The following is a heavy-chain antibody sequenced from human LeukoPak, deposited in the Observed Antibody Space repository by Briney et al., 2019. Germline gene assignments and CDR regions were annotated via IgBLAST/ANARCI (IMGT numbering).Heavy chain of an antibody. J-gene: IGHJ4*02. V-gene: IGHV1-46*01. CDR2: TNPSGGST. CDR1: GYTFTSYY. Sequence: ASVKVSCKASGYTFTSYYMHWVRQAPGQGLEWMGITNPSGGSTSYAQKFQGRVTMTRDTSTSTVYMELSSLRSEDTAVYYCARSRTYSYGPRGYFDHWGQGTLVTVSS. CDR3: ARSRTYSYGPRGYFDH. D-gene: IGHD5-18*01.